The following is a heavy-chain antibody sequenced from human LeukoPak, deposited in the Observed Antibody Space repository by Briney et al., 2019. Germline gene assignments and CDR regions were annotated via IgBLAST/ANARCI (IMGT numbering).Heavy chain of an antibody. V-gene: IGHV3-48*01. CDR3: VRDLDHNDFWSGYWPDAFDS. CDR2: ISSTSSAI. D-gene: IGHD3-3*01. J-gene: IGHJ3*02. Sequence: PGGSLRLSRAASGFTLRSYSMNWVRQAPGKGLEWLSYISSTSSAIYYADSLKGRFTISRDNSKNTLYLQMNSLRAEDTAVYYCVRDLDHNDFWSGYWPDAFDSWGQGTKVFVSS. CDR1: GFTLRSYS.